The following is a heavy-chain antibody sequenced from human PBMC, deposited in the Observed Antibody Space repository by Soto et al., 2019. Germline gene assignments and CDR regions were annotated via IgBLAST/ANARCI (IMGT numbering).Heavy chain of an antibody. CDR3: VHKGGGDRILDY. J-gene: IGHJ4*02. V-gene: IGHV2-5*02. CDR1: GFSLSTSGVG. D-gene: IGHD3-16*01. Sequence: QITLKESGPMLVKPTQTLTLTCTFSGFSLSTSGVGVGWIRQPPGKALEWLALIYWDDNKHYSPSLKSRLTIPQDPAKNQAVLTMTHPDPVDTATYSCVHKGGGDRILDYWGQGTLVTVSS. CDR2: IYWDDNK.